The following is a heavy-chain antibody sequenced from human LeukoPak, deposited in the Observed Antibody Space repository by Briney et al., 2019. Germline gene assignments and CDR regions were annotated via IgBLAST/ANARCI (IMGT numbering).Heavy chain of an antibody. Sequence: GGSLRLSCAASGFTFSSYSMTWVRQAPGKGLEWVSSISSSSSYIYYADSVKGRFTISRDNAKNSLYLQMNSLRAEDTAVYYCARAEDIAQMFDYWGQGTLVIVSS. CDR2: ISSSSSYI. CDR3: ARAEDIAQMFDY. J-gene: IGHJ4*02. D-gene: IGHD2-15*01. CDR1: GFTFSSYS. V-gene: IGHV3-21*01.